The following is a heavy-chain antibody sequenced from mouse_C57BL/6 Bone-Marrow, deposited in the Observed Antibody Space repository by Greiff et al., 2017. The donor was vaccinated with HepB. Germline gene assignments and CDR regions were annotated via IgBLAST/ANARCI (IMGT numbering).Heavy chain of an antibody. CDR1: GFTFSDYG. Sequence: EVQGVESGGGLVQPGGSLKLSCAASGFTFSDYGMAWVRQAPRKGPEWVAFISNLAYSIYYADTVTGRFTISRENAKNTLYLEMSSLRSEDTAMYYCARHVLHSLDVWGTGTTVTVSP. J-gene: IGHJ1*03. V-gene: IGHV5-15*01. CDR2: ISNLAYSI. CDR3: ARHVLHSLDV.